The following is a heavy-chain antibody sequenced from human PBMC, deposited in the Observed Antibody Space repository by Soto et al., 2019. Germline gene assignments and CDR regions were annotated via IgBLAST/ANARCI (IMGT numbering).Heavy chain of an antibody. CDR2: IKQDGSEK. V-gene: IGHV3-7*01. CDR3: AVYYDFWSGYLRYFDY. Sequence: ESGGGLVQPGGSLRLSCAASGFTFSSYWMSWVRQAPGKGLEWVANIKQDGSEKYYVDSVKGRFTISRDNAKNSLYLQMNSLRAEDTAVYYCAVYYDFWSGYLRYFDYWGQGTLVTVSS. J-gene: IGHJ4*02. CDR1: GFTFSSYW. D-gene: IGHD3-3*01.